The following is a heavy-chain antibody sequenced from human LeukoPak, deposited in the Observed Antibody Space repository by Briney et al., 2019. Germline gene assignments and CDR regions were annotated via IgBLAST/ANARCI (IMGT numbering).Heavy chain of an antibody. CDR2: INHSGST. D-gene: IGHD3-9*01. J-gene: IGHJ3*02. Sequence: KPSETLSLTCTVSGGSISSSSYYWSWIRQPPGKGLEWIGEINHSGSTNYNPSLKSRVTISVDTSKNQFSLKLSSVTAADTAVYYCARRYFDWLDIWGQGTMVTVSS. V-gene: IGHV4-39*07. CDR1: GGSISSSSYY. CDR3: ARRYFDWLDI.